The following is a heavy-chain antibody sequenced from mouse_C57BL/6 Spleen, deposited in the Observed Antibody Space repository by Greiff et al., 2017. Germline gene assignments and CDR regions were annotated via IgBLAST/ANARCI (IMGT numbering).Heavy chain of an antibody. V-gene: IGHV3-6*01. CDR1: GYSITSGYY. CDR3: ARSDGYLAWFAY. Sequence: VQLKESGPGLVKPSQSLSLTCSVTGYSITSGYYWNWIRQFPGNKLEWMGYISYDGSNNYNPSLKNRISITRDTSKNQFFLKLNSVTTEDTATYYCARSDGYLAWFAYWGQGTLVTVSA. D-gene: IGHD2-3*01. J-gene: IGHJ3*01. CDR2: ISYDGSN.